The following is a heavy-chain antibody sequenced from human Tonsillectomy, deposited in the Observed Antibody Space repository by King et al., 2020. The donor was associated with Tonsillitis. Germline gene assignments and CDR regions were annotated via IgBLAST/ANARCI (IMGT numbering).Heavy chain of an antibody. CDR3: ARQDYDYLWGSVWYFDL. J-gene: IGHJ2*01. CDR1: GGSISNSNYY. CDR2: IYYSGST. Sequence: QLQESGPGLVKPSETLSLTCTVSGGSISNSNYYWGWIRQPPGKGLEWIGSIYYSGSTYYNPSLKSRVTISVDTSKNQFSLKLSSVTAADTAVYYCARQDYDYLWGSVWYFDLWGRGTLV. V-gene: IGHV4-39*01. D-gene: IGHD3-16*01.